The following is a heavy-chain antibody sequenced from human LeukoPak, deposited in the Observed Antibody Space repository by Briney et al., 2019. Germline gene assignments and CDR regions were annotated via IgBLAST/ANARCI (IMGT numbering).Heavy chain of an antibody. V-gene: IGHV4-59*08. CDR1: GGSVSIYY. Sequence: PSETLSLTCTVSGGSVSIYYWSWIRQPPGKGLEWIGYIYYSGSTNYNPSLKSRVTISVDTSKNQFSLKLSSVTAADTAVYYCARLGGSGYYPLYGMDVWGQGTTVTVSS. CDR3: ARLGGSGYYPLYGMDV. J-gene: IGHJ6*02. CDR2: IYYSGST. D-gene: IGHD3-22*01.